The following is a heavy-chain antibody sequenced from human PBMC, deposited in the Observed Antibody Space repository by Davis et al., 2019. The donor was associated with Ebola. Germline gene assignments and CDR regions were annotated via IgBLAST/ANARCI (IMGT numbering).Heavy chain of an antibody. D-gene: IGHD5-18*01. CDR3: ARHPGYSYPYYYYMDV. Sequence: GESLKISCKGSGYSFTSYWISWVRQMPGKGLEWMGRIDPSDSYTNYSPSFQGHVTISADKSISTAYLQWSSLKASDTAMYYCARHPGYSYPYYYYMDVWGKGTTVTVSS. CDR2: IDPSDSYT. CDR1: GYSFTSYW. V-gene: IGHV5-10-1*01. J-gene: IGHJ6*03.